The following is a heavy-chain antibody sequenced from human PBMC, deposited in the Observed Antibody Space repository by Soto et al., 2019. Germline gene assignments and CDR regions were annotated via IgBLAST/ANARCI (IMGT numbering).Heavy chain of an antibody. CDR3: AREAYYYDSSGYFFIFFDS. Sequence: SETLSLTCTVSGGSISSGGYYWSWIRQHPGKGLEWIGYIYYTGSAYYNPSLKSRLTISVDTSNNQFSLKLSSVTAEDTAVYYCAREAYYYDSSGYFFIFFDSWGQGTLVTVYS. CDR1: GGSISSGGYY. D-gene: IGHD3-22*01. CDR2: IYYTGSA. J-gene: IGHJ4*02. V-gene: IGHV4-31*03.